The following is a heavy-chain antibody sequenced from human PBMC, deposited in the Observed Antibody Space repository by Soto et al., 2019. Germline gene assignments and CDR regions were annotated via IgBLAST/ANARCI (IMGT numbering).Heavy chain of an antibody. V-gene: IGHV6-1*01. J-gene: IGHJ4*01. Sequence: QTRSLPWAITGDSVSSKSAGWSLVRQSPSRGLEWLGRTYYRSKWYYEYAVSVRGRITINPDTSKNQYSLQLNSVTPEDTAVYFCARGEQYSGRIFDYWGQGTLVTVSS. D-gene: IGHD1-26*01. CDR1: GDSVSSKSAG. CDR2: TYYRSKWYY. CDR3: ARGEQYSGRIFDY.